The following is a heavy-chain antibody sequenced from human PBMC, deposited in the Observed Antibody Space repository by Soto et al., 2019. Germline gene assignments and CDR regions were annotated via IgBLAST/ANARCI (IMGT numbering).Heavy chain of an antibody. Sequence: SETLSFTCAVSGGSISSSNWWSWVRQPPGKGLEWIGEIYHSGSTNYNPSLKSRVTISVDKSKNQFSLKLSSVTAADTAVYYCARDSGSYNNAYFDYWGQGTLVTVSS. CDR1: GGSISSSNW. J-gene: IGHJ4*02. V-gene: IGHV4-4*02. D-gene: IGHD1-26*01. CDR3: ARDSGSYNNAYFDY. CDR2: IYHSGST.